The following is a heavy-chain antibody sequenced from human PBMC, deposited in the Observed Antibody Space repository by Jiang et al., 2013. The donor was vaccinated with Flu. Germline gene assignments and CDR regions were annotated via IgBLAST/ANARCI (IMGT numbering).Heavy chain of an antibody. Sequence: GLVKPSETLSLTCAVSGYSISSGYYWGWIRQPPGKGLEWIGSIYHSGSTYYNPSLKSRVTISVDTSKNQFSLKLSSVTAADTAVYYCARDRCGGDCYPTFYYYYGMDVWGKGTTVTVSS. D-gene: IGHD2-21*02. J-gene: IGHJ6*04. CDR1: GYSISSGYY. CDR3: ARDRCGGDCYPTFYYYYGMDV. CDR2: IYHSGST. V-gene: IGHV4-38-2*02.